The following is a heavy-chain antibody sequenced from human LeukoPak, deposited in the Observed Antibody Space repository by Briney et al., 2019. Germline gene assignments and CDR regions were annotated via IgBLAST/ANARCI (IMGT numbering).Heavy chain of an antibody. CDR2: ISNGGSI. Sequence: GGSLRLSCAASGFSISSYALHWVRQAPGKGLQYVSGISNGGSIDYANSVKGRFTISRDNSKNTLYLQMGSLRPEDMAVYYCARDFSYRSGFDYWGQGILVTVSS. J-gene: IGHJ4*02. D-gene: IGHD5-18*01. V-gene: IGHV3-64*01. CDR1: GFSISSYA. CDR3: ARDFSYRSGFDY.